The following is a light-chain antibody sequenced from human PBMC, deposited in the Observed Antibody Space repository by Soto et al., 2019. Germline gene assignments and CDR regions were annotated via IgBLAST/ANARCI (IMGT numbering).Light chain of an antibody. CDR1: SSDVGGYNY. Sequence: QSVLTQPASVSGSPGQSITISCTGTSSDVGGYNYVSWYQHHPGKAPKLIIYDVSNRPSGVSIRFSGSKSDNTASLTISGLHPEDEADYHCRSYTTSNTRQIVFGTGTKVTVL. V-gene: IGLV2-14*03. CDR3: RSYTTSNTRQIV. CDR2: DVS. J-gene: IGLJ1*01.